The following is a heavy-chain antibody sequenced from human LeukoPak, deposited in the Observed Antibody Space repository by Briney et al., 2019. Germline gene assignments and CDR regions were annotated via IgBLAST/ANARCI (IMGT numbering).Heavy chain of an antibody. D-gene: IGHD6-13*01. CDR2: ISPKNGNT. V-gene: IGHV1-18*01. CDR1: GYTFDTSS. Sequence: ASVNVSCKAFGYTFDTSSISWVRQAPGQRLEWMGWISPKNGNTHYAQGVQGRVTMTTDTSRSTAYIELRSLRSDDTAVYYCTRVRNSNSWWGAFDIWGQGIMVTVSS. CDR3: TRVRNSNSWWGAFDI. J-gene: IGHJ3*02.